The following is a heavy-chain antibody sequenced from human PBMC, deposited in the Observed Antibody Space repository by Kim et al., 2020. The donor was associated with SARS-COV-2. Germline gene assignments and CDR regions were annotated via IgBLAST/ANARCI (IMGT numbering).Heavy chain of an antibody. D-gene: IGHD5-12*01. CDR1: GFTFSSYG. Sequence: GGSLRLSCAASGFTFSSYGMHWVRQAPGKGLEWVAVIWYDGSNKYYADSVKGRFTISRDNSKNTLSLQMNSLRAEDTAVYYCARDVRATPYDYWGQGTLVTVSS. V-gene: IGHV3-33*01. CDR2: IWYDGSNK. J-gene: IGHJ4*02. CDR3: ARDVRATPYDY.